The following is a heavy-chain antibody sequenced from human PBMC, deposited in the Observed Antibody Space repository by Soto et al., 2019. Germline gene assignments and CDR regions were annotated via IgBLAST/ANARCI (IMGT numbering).Heavy chain of an antibody. D-gene: IGHD6-19*01. J-gene: IGHJ6*02. V-gene: IGHV1-69*01. CDR3: ASCCIVVVGSRAYYGMDV. CDR1: GGTPSNSA. CDR2: IIPVFGIV. Sequence: QVQLVQSGAEVKKPGSSVRVSCKASGGTPSNSAFSWGRQAPGQGLEWMGGIIPVFGIVKYAQNLEGRVTITADESTNTVYMELSSLRYEDRAVYYCASCCIVVVGSRAYYGMDVWGQGTTGTVSS.